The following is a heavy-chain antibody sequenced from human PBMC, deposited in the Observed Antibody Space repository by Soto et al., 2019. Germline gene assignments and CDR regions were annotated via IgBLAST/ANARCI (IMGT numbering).Heavy chain of an antibody. J-gene: IGHJ4*02. CDR1: GFTFSSYG. D-gene: IGHD3-10*01. Sequence: QVQLVESGGGVVQPGMSLRLSCAASGFTFSSYGMHWVRQPPGKGLEWVAVIWFDGSNKYYGDSVKGRFTISRDNSKDTLSLQMNSLRAEDTAVYYCAREIRFGESTAFDYWGQGTLVTVSS. CDR3: AREIRFGESTAFDY. CDR2: IWFDGSNK. V-gene: IGHV3-33*01.